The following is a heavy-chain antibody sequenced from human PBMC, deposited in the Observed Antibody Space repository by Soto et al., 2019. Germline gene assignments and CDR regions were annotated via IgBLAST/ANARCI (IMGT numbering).Heavy chain of an antibody. CDR3: AREQFGF. V-gene: IGHV1-18*01. CDR1: GYTFTNYG. CDR2: SSAYFGNT. J-gene: IGHJ4*02. D-gene: IGHD3-10*01. Sequence: QVQLVQSGAEVKKPGASVKVSCKASGYTFTNYGINWVRQAPGQGLEWMGWSSAYFGNTNYAQKFQGRVTMTTDTSTTTAYMELRSLTSADTAMYYCAREQFGFWGQGTLVTVSS.